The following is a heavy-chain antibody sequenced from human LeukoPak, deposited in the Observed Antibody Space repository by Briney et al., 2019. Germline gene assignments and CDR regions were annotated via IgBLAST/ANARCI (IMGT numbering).Heavy chain of an antibody. CDR1: GLTLSAYW. Sequence: PGGSLRLSCAASGLTLSAYWMYWVRQGPGKGPEWVSFINNDGSDTKYADSVKGRFTVSRDNAENTLYLQMNSLRAEDTAVYYCAKDNPGGYWGQGTLVTVSS. CDR2: INNDGSDT. CDR3: AKDNPGGY. V-gene: IGHV3-74*03. J-gene: IGHJ4*02. D-gene: IGHD3-10*01.